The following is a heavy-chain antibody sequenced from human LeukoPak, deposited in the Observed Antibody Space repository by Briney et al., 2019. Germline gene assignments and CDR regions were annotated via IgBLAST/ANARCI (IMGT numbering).Heavy chain of an antibody. CDR1: GFTFSSFW. D-gene: IGHD6-13*01. Sequence: GGSLRLSCAASGFTFSSFWMSWVRQAPGKGLEWVSIIYSGGNTYYADSVKGRFTISRDNSKNTLYLQMNSLRAEDTAVYYCARIVRYSSSWDYWGQGTLVTVSS. J-gene: IGHJ4*02. V-gene: IGHV3-53*01. CDR2: IYSGGNT. CDR3: ARIVRYSSSWDY.